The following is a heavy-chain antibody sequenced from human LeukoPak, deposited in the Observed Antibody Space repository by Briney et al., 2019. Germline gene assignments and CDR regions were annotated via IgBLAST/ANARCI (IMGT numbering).Heavy chain of an antibody. Sequence: SQTLSLTCTVSGASTSSDTKFWSWIRQPAGKGLEWIGRISSSGRTDYNPSLKSRVTISLDTSKNQFSMKLNSVTAADTAVYYCSRGAGPPWFDPWGQGILVSVSS. CDR2: ISSSGRT. V-gene: IGHV4-61*02. CDR1: GASTSSDTKF. D-gene: IGHD6-19*01. CDR3: SRGAGPPWFDP. J-gene: IGHJ5*02.